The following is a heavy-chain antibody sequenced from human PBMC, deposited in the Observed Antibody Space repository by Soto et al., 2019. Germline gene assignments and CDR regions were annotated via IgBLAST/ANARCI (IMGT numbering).Heavy chain of an antibody. J-gene: IGHJ6*02. V-gene: IGHV1-58*01. D-gene: IGHD6-19*01. Sequence: QMQLVQSGPEVKKPGTSVKVSCKASGFTFTSSAVQWVRQARGQRLEWIGWIVVGSGNTNYAQKFQERVTITRDMSTSTAYMELSSLRSEDTAVYYCAACGGSGYVMDVWGQGTTVTVSS. CDR1: GFTFTSSA. CDR2: IVVGSGNT. CDR3: AACGGSGYVMDV.